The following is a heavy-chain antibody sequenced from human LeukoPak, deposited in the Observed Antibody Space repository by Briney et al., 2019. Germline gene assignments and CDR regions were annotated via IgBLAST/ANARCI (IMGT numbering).Heavy chain of an antibody. Sequence: PGGSLRLSCAASGFTFSSYEMNWVRQAPGKGLEWVSYISTSGSPIYYADSVKGRFTISRDNAKNSLYLQMSSLRAEDTAVYYCARRYCSSTSCLFDYWGQGTLVTVSS. CDR2: ISTSGSPI. CDR1: GFTFSSYE. J-gene: IGHJ4*02. CDR3: ARRYCSSTSCLFDY. D-gene: IGHD2-2*01. V-gene: IGHV3-48*03.